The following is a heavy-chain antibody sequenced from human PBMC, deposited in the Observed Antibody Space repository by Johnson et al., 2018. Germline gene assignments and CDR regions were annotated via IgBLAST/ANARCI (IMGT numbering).Heavy chain of an antibody. Sequence: EVQLVESGGGLIQPGGSLRLSCAGSGIIVSVQYMSWVRQAPGKGPEWVSTIHSGDGTYYADSMKGRFTISRDKSKNSLFLQMTSLRVEDTAVYYCVTGGLDYGGDTLGYWGPGTLVNVSS. CDR1: GIIVSVQY. J-gene: IGHJ4*02. CDR3: VTGGLDYGGDTLGY. V-gene: IGHV3-53*01. CDR2: IHSGDGT. D-gene: IGHD4-23*01.